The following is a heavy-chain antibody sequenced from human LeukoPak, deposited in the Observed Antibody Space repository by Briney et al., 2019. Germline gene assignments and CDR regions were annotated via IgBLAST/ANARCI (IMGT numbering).Heavy chain of an antibody. CDR3: ARQGIDAFDI. J-gene: IGHJ3*02. Sequence: SETLSLTCTVSGGSISSHYWSWIRQPPGKGLEWIAYIYYTGTSNYNPSLKSRVTISVDTSKNQISLRLSSVTAADTAVYYCARQGIDAFDILGQGTLVTVSS. V-gene: IGHV4-59*08. CDR1: GGSISSHY. CDR2: IYYTGTS.